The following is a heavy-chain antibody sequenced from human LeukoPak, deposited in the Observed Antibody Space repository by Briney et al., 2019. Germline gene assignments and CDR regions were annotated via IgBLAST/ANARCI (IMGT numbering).Heavy chain of an antibody. Sequence: LGESLKISCKGSGYSFTSYWIGWVRQMPGKGLEWMGIIYPGDSDTRYSPSFQGQVTISADKSISTAYLQWSSLKASDTAMYYCAKHPPPLAGLPRDYVINWVGPWGQGTL. J-gene: IGHJ5*02. V-gene: IGHV5-51*01. CDR3: AKHPPPLAGLPRDYVINWVGP. CDR1: GYSFTSYW. D-gene: IGHD4-17*01. CDR2: IYPGDSDT.